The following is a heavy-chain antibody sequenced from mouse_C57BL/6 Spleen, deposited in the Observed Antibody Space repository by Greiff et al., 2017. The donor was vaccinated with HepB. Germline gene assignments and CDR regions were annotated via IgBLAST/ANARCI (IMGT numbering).Heavy chain of an antibody. V-gene: IGHV14-4*01. D-gene: IGHD2-1*01. CDR2: IDPENGDT. J-gene: IGHJ3*01. CDR3: TDGKGAWFAY. CDR1: GFNIKDDY. Sequence: DVKLQESGAELVRPGASVKLSCTASGFNIKDDYMHWVKQRPEQGLEWIGWIDPENGDTEYASKFQGKATITADTSSNTAYLQLSSLTSEDTAVYYCTDGKGAWFAYWGQGTLVTVSA.